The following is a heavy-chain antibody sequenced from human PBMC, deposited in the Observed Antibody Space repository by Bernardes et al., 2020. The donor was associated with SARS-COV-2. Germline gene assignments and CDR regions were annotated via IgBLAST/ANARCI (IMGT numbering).Heavy chain of an antibody. CDR3: AKDRKYYDFWSGYFLSDDTYYYYYGMDV. V-gene: IGHV3-30*18. J-gene: IGHJ6*02. CDR1: GFTFSSYG. D-gene: IGHD3-3*01. CDR2: ISYDGSNK. Sequence: GGSLRLCCAASGFTFSSYGMHWVRQAPGKGLEWVAVISYDGSNKYYADSVKGRFTISRDNSKNTLYLQMNSLRAEDTAVYYCAKDRKYYDFWSGYFLSDDTYYYYYGMDVWGQGTTVTVSS.